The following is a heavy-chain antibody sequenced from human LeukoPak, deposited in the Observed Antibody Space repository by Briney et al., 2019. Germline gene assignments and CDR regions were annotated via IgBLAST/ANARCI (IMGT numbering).Heavy chain of an antibody. D-gene: IGHD5-24*01. Sequence: GGSLRLSCAASGFXFSSFGIHWVRQAPGKGLEWVAVIWYDASDRYYADSVKGRFTISRVNSKNTLFLQMNSLRDDDTAVYYCVRGVGVSRFNYFDPWGQGTLVVVSS. J-gene: IGHJ5*02. CDR3: VRGVGVSRFNYFDP. CDR2: IWYDASDR. CDR1: GFXFSSFG. V-gene: IGHV3-33*01.